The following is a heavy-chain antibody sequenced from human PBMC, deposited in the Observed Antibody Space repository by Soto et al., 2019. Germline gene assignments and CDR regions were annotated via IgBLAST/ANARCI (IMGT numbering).Heavy chain of an antibody. Sequence: EVQLVESGGGLVKPGGSLRLSCAGSGFTFSNVWMSWVRRAPGKGLEWVGRIKGDAYGVAIDYAAPVKGRFTISRDNSKNTLLLQMNNLRAEDTAEYSCTTTKGRLEPPTNDFWGQGTAVIVSS. V-gene: IGHV3-15*01. J-gene: IGHJ4*02. D-gene: IGHD1-1*01. CDR3: TTTKGRLEPPTNDF. CDR2: IKGDAYGVAI. CDR1: GFTFSNVW.